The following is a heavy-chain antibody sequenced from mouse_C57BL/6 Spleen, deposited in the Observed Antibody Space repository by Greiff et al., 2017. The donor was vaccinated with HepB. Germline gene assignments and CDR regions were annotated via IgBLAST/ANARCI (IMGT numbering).Heavy chain of an antibody. CDR1: GYTFTSYW. V-gene: IGHV1-72*01. CDR2: IDPNSGGT. CDR3: ARAGSTTVVKDWYFDG. J-gene: IGHJ1*03. D-gene: IGHD1-1*01. Sequence: QVQLQQPGAELVKPEASVKLSCKASGYTFTSYWMHWVKQRPGRGLEWIGRIDPNSGGTKYNEKFKSKATLTVDKPSSTAYMQLSSLTSEDSAVYDYARAGSTTVVKDWYFDGWGTGTTVTVSS.